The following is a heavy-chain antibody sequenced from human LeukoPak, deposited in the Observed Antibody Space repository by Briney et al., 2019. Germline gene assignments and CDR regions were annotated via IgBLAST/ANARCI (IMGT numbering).Heavy chain of an antibody. CDR3: ARGRVRGGNYFDY. J-gene: IGHJ4*02. V-gene: IGHV3-30-3*01. D-gene: IGHD3-16*01. CDR1: GFTFSSYA. Sequence: GGSLRLSCAASGFTFSSYAMSWVRQAPGKGLEWVAVISYDGSNKYYADSVKGRFTISRDNSKNTLYLQMNSLRAEDTAVYYCARGRVRGGNYFDYWGQGTLVTVSS. CDR2: ISYDGSNK.